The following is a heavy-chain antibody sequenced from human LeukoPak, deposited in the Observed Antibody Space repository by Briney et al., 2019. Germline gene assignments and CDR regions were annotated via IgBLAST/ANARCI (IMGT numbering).Heavy chain of an antibody. V-gene: IGHV1-3*01. CDR2: INAGNGNT. Sequence: ASVKVSCKASGYTFTSYAMHWVRQAPGQRLEWMGWINAGNGNTKYSQKFQGRVTITRDTSASTAYMELSSPRSEDTAVYYCARPAAAGTRAFWFDPWGQGTLVTVSS. J-gene: IGHJ5*02. D-gene: IGHD6-13*01. CDR3: ARPAAAGTRAFWFDP. CDR1: GYTFTSYA.